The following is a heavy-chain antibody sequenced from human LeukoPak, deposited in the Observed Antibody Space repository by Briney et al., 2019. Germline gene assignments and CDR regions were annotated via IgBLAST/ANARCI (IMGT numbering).Heavy chain of an antibody. CDR2: INPNSGGT. V-gene: IGHV1-2*02. CDR3: AKSGYNRFDY. D-gene: IGHD5-24*01. J-gene: IGHJ4*02. Sequence: ASVKVSCKASGSTFTGYHMHWARQAPGQGLEWMGWINPNSGGTNYAQKFQGRVTMTRDTSISTAYMELSRLRSDDTAVYYCAKSGYNRFDYWGQGTLVTVSS. CDR1: GSTFTGYH.